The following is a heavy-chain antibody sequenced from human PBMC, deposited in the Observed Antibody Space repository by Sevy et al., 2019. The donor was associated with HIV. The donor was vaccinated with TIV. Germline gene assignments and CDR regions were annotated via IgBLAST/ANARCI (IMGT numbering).Heavy chain of an antibody. D-gene: IGHD3-9*01. CDR3: ARDSLVNYDILTGYFY. Sequence: ASVKVSCKASGYTFTSYGISWVRQAPGQGLEWMGWISAYNGNTNYAQKLQGRVTMTTDTSTSTAYMGLRSLRSDDTAVYYCARDSLVNYDILTGYFYWGQGTLVTVSS. CDR2: ISAYNGNT. J-gene: IGHJ4*02. CDR1: GYTFTSYG. V-gene: IGHV1-18*01.